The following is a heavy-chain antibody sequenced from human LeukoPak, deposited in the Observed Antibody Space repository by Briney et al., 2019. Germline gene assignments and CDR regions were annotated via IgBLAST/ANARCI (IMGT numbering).Heavy chain of an antibody. J-gene: IGHJ4*02. CDR1: GGSISSSSYS. V-gene: IGHV4-39*01. Sequence: SETLSLTCTVSGGSISSSSYSWGWIRQPPGKGLEWIGSIYYSGSTYYNPSLKSRVTISVDTSKNQFSLKLSSVTAADTAVYYCARQSNDYGDYFSQGTLVTVSS. CDR3: ARQSNDYGDY. CDR2: IYYSGST.